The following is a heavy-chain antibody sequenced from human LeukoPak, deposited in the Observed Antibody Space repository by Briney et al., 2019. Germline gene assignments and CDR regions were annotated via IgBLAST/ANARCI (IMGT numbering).Heavy chain of an antibody. Sequence: GGSLRLSCAASGFTLSNYDMHWVRQATGRGLEWVSGIDIPGNTYYPDSVKGRFTMSRESAKNSLYLQMNSLRAGDTAVYYCARAVAGTHWFDPWGQGTLVIVSS. CDR3: ARAVAGTHWFDP. D-gene: IGHD6-19*01. CDR2: IDIPGNT. CDR1: GFTLSNYD. V-gene: IGHV3-13*01. J-gene: IGHJ5*02.